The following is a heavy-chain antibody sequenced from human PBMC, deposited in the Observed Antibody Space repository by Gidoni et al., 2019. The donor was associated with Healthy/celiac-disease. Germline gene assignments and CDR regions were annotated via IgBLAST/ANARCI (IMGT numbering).Heavy chain of an antibody. CDR2: IYPGDSDT. Sequence: EVQLVQSGAEVKKPGESLKISCKGSGYSFTSYWLGWVRQMPGKGLEWMGIIYPGDSDTRYSPSFQGQVTISADKSISTAYLQWSSLKASDTAMYYCARPKGYCSGGSCYVDWYFDLWGRGTLVTVSS. V-gene: IGHV5-51*01. CDR3: ARPKGYCSGGSCYVDWYFDL. D-gene: IGHD2-15*01. CDR1: GYSFTSYW. J-gene: IGHJ2*01.